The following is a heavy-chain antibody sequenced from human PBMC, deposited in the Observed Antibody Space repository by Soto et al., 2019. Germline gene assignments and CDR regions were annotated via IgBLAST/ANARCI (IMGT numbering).Heavy chain of an antibody. CDR1: GGSFSGYY. J-gene: IGHJ5*02. Sequence: SETLSLTCAVYGGSFSGYYWCWIRQHPGKGLEWIGYIYYSGSTNYNPSLKSRVTISVDTSKNQFSLKLSSVTAADTAVYYCARDNRKFDPWGQGTLVTVSS. CDR2: IYYSGST. CDR3: ARDNRKFDP. V-gene: IGHV4-34*09.